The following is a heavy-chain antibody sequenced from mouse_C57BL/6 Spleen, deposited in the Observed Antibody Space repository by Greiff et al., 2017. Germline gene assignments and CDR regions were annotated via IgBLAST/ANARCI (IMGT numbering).Heavy chain of an antibody. CDR1: GFTFSSYA. J-gene: IGHJ1*03. CDR3: TREPDFDV. Sequence: EVKVVESGEGLVKPGGSLKLSCAASGFTFSSYAMSWVRQTPEQRLEWVAYISSGGDYIYYADTVKGRFTISRDNAENTLYLQMSSLKSEDTAMYYCTREPDFDVWGTGTTVTVSS. V-gene: IGHV5-9-1*02. CDR2: ISSGGDYI.